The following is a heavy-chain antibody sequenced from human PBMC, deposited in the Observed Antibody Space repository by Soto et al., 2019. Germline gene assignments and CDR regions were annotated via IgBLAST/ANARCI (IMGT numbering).Heavy chain of an antibody. CDR2: IRSKANSYAT. D-gene: IGHD3-3*01. CDR3: TVIRFLEWSPDY. V-gene: IGHV3-73*01. CDR1: GFTFSGSA. Sequence: PGGSLRLSCAASGFTFSGSAMHWVRQASGKGLEWVGRIRSKANSYATAYAASVKGRFTISRDDSRNTAYLQMNSLKTEDTAVYYCTVIRFLEWSPDYWGQGTLVTVSS. J-gene: IGHJ4*02.